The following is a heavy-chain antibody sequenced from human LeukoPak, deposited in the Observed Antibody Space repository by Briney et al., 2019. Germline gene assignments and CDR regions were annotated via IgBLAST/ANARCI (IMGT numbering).Heavy chain of an antibody. CDR2: IHYSGRT. CDR1: GDSINGSY. CDR3: VKFGVDYDMGV. D-gene: IGHD3-16*01. J-gene: IGHJ6*02. Sequence: PSETLSLTCTVSGDSINGSYWTWIRQPPGQGLEWIGQIHYSGRTDYNPSLKRRITISVDTSKNQMSLTLTSVTAADTAIYYCVKFGVDYDMGVWGQGTTVTVSS. V-gene: IGHV4-59*01.